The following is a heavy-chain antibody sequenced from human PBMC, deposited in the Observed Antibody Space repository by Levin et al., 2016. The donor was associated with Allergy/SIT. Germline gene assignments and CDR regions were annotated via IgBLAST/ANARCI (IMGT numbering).Heavy chain of an antibody. D-gene: IGHD3-22*01. J-gene: IGHJ3*02. CDR2: IYYSGST. CDR3: ARRGYYDSSGYYDAFDI. V-gene: IGHV4-39*01. Sequence: WIRQPPGKGLEWIGSIYYSGSTYYNPSLKSRVTISVDTSKNQFSLKLSSVTAADTAVYYCARRGYYDSSGYYDAFDIWGQGTMVTVSS.